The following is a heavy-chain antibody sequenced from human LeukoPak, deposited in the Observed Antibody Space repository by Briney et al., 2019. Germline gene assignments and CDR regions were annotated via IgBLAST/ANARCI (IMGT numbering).Heavy chain of an antibody. J-gene: IGHJ4*02. Sequence: PSETLSLTCTVSGGSISSSSYYWGWIRQPPAKGLEWIGSIYYRGSTYYNPSLKSRVTISLDTSKNQFSLKLSSVTAADTAVYYCARGPRPARLDYWGQGTLVTVSS. V-gene: IGHV4-39*01. CDR3: ARGPRPARLDY. CDR1: GGSISSSSYY. CDR2: IYYRGST.